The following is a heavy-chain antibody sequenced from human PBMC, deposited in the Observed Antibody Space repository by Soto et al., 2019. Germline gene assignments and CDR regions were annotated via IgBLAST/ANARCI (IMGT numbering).Heavy chain of an antibody. J-gene: IGHJ2*01. V-gene: IGHV1-69*12. CDR3: AQTLGLAVAGPGRFDL. D-gene: IGHD6-19*01. CDR2: ITPFFATA. Sequence: VQLVQSGAEVKKPGSSVKVSCKASGGTFSNYAISWVRQAPGQGLEWMGGITPFFATANYAQKFQGRVTITADESVSTAYMELSRLRSEDTAVYYCAQTLGLAVAGPGRFDLWGRGTLVTVSS. CDR1: GGTFSNYA.